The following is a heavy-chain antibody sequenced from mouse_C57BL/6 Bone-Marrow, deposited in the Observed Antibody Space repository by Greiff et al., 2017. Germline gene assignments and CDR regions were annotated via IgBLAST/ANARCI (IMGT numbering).Heavy chain of an antibody. CDR1: GYTFTDHT. J-gene: IGHJ4*01. V-gene: IGHV1-78*01. CDR2: IYPRDGST. D-gene: IGHD2-3*01. CDR3: SRGWLLRLFCAMYY. Sequence: QVQLQQSDAELVKPGASVKISCKVSGYTFTDHTIHWMKQRPEQGLEWIGYIYPRDGSTKYNEKFKGKATLTADKSSRTAYMQINILTSEDSAVYVCSRGWLLRLFCAMYYWGQGTSATVSS.